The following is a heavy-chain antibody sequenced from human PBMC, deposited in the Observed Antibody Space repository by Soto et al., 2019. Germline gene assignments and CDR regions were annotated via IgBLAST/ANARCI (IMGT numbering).Heavy chain of an antibody. Sequence: QGQLVQSGGEVKKPGASVKVSCKTYGYTFSRYGISWVRQAPGQGLEWMGWISGYNGDTNYARKFQGRVTMTIDTSTTTAYMELRSLTSDDTAVYYCAKNGQPPYYYYGLDVWGQGTTVTVSS. CDR1: GYTFSRYG. CDR2: ISGYNGDT. CDR3: AKNGQPPYYYYGLDV. J-gene: IGHJ6*02. V-gene: IGHV1-18*01. D-gene: IGHD2-8*01.